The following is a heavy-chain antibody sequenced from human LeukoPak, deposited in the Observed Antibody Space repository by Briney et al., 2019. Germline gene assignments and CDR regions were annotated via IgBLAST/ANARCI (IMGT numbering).Heavy chain of an antibody. D-gene: IGHD5-12*01. CDR3: ARVVNSGYEESYYYYYYGMDV. V-gene: IGHV3-66*01. Sequence: PGGSLRLSCAASGFTVSSNYMSWVRQAPGKGLEWVSVIYSGGSTYYADSVKGRFTISRDNSKNTLYLRMNSLRAEDTAVYYCARVVNSGYEESYYYYYYGMDVWGQGTTVTVSS. CDR1: GFTVSSNY. CDR2: IYSGGST. J-gene: IGHJ6*02.